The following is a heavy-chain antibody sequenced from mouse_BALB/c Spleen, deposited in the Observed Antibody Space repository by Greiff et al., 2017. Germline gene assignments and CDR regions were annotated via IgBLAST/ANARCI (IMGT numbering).Heavy chain of an antibody. J-gene: IGHJ2*01. CDR3: AREREGFDY. Sequence: EVQLVESGGGLVQPGGSRKLSCAASGFTFSDYGMAWVRQAPGKGPEWVAFISNLAYSIYYADTATGRFTISRENAKNTLYLEMSSLRSEDTAMYYCAREREGFDYWGQGTTLTVSS. V-gene: IGHV5-15*02. CDR1: GFTFSDYG. CDR2: ISNLAYSI.